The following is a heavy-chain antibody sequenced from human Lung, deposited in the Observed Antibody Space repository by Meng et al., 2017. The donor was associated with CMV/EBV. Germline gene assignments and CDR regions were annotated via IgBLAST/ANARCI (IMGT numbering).Heavy chain of an antibody. Sequence: QVQLVQSGAEVKKPGSSGKVSCKASGYTFTSYYMHWVRQAPGQGLEWMGIINPSGGSTSYAQKFQGRVTMTRDTSTSTVYMELSSLRSEDTAVYYCARDSSEYHTNWFDPSGQGPLVTVAS. V-gene: IGHV1-46*01. CDR2: INPSGGST. D-gene: IGHD2-2*01. CDR1: GYTFTSYY. CDR3: ARDSSEYHTNWFDP. J-gene: IGHJ5*02.